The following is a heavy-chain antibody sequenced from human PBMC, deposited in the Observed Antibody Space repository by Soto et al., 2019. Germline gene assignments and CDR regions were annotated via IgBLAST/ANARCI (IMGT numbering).Heavy chain of an antibody. V-gene: IGHV1-46*01. CDR2: INPSGGST. J-gene: IGHJ4*02. CDR3: AREGVSHCISTSCSHFDY. CDR1: GYTFTSYY. D-gene: IGHD2-2*01. Sequence: ASVKVSCKASGYTFTSYYMHWVRQAPGQGLEWMGIINPSGGSTSYAQKFQGRVTMTRDTSTSTVYMELSSLRSEDTAVYYCAREGVSHCISTSCSHFDYWGQGTLVTVSS.